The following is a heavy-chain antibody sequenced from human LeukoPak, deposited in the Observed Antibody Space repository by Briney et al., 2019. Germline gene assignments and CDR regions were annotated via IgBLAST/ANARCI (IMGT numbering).Heavy chain of an antibody. CDR3: ARGGGWYVPSYFDY. V-gene: IGHV4-59*01. J-gene: IGHJ4*02. Sequence: PSETLSLTCTVSGGSISSYYWSWIRQPPGKGLEWIGYIYYSGSTNYNPSLKSRVTISVDTSKNQFSLKLSSVTAADTAVYYCARGGGWYVPSYFDYWGQGTLVTVSS. D-gene: IGHD6-19*01. CDR1: GGSISSYY. CDR2: IYYSGST.